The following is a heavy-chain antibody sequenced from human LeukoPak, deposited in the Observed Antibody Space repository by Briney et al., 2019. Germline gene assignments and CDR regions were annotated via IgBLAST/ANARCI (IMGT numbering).Heavy chain of an antibody. CDR2: FDPEDGET. D-gene: IGHD1-26*01. CDR1: GYTLTELS. Sequence: ASVKVSCKVSGYTLTELSMHWVRQAPGKGLEWIGGFDPEDGETIYAQKFQGRVTMTEDTSADTAYMELSSLRSEDTVVYYCATDLRPRIVGATGSAFDIWGQGTMVTVSS. CDR3: ATDLRPRIVGATGSAFDI. J-gene: IGHJ3*02. V-gene: IGHV1-24*01.